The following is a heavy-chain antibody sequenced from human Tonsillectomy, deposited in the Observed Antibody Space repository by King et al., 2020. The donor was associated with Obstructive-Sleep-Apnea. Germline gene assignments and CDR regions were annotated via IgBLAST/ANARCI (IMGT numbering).Heavy chain of an antibody. CDR1: GFTFSSYW. Sequence: VQLVESGGGLVQPGGSLRLSCAASGFTFSSYWMTWVRQAPGKGLEGVSNIKQDGSENYYVDSVKGRFTISRDNAKNSLYLQMNSLRAEDTAVYYCSSDPGPSDYWGQGTLVTVSS. CDR3: SSDPGPSDY. CDR2: IKQDGSEN. J-gene: IGHJ4*02. V-gene: IGHV3-7*05.